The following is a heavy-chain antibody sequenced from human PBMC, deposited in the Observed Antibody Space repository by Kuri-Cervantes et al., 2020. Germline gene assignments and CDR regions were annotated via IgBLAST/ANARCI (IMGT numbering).Heavy chain of an antibody. CDR2: INHSGST. Sequence: SETLYLTCTVSGGSISSYYWSWIRQPPGKGLEWIGEINHSGSTNYNPSLKSRVTISVDTSKNQFSLKLSSVTAADTAVYYCARGGVRGVIDGFDIWGQGTMVTVSS. D-gene: IGHD3-10*01. CDR3: ARGGVRGVIDGFDI. CDR1: GGSISSYY. V-gene: IGHV4-34*01. J-gene: IGHJ3*02.